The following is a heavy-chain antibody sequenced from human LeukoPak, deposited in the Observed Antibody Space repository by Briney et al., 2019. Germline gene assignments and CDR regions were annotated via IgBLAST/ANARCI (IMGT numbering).Heavy chain of an antibody. CDR3: ASNDMLTGYSYFDY. D-gene: IGHD3-9*01. V-gene: IGHV4-39*07. J-gene: IGHJ4*02. CDR2: INHSGST. Sequence: TSETLALTCTVSGGSISSSSYNWVWVRQPPGKGLEWIGEINHSGSTNYNPSLKSRVTISIDTSKNQFSLKLRSVTAADTAVYYCASNDMLTGYSYFDYWGQGTLVTVSS. CDR1: GGSISSSSYN.